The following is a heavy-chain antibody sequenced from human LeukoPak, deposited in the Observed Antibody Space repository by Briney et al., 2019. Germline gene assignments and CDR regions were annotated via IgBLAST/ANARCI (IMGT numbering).Heavy chain of an antibody. V-gene: IGHV1-69*13. CDR3: ARDGEVVPAATGYYYYMDV. Sequence: ASVKVSCKASGGTFSSYAISWVRQAPGQGLEWMGGIIPIFGTANYAQKFQGRVTITADESTSTAYMELSSLRSEDTAVYYCARDGEVVPAATGYYYYMDVWGKGTTVTVSS. CDR1: GGTFSSYA. J-gene: IGHJ6*03. CDR2: IIPIFGTA. D-gene: IGHD2-2*01.